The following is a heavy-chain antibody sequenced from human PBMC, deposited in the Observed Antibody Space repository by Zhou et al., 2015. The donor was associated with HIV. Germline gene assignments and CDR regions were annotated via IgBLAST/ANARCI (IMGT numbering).Heavy chain of an antibody. D-gene: IGHD2-21*01. CDR1: GYTFTGYY. CDR3: ARISVMKTYFDF. V-gene: IGHV1-2*02. Sequence: QVQLLQSGAEVKKPGASVKVSCKASGYTFTGYYMHWVRQAPGQGLEWMGWINPNSGGTNYAQKFEGRVTMTSDTPVSTAYMELSRLRSDDTAVYYCARISVMKTYFDFWGQGTLVTVSS. J-gene: IGHJ4*02. CDR2: INPNSGGT.